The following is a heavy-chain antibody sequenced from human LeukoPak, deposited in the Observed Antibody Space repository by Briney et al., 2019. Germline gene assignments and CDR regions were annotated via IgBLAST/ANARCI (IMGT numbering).Heavy chain of an antibody. J-gene: IGHJ4*02. CDR2: VNPKTDGT. D-gene: IGHD3-22*01. Sequence: ASVKVSCKAPENTFTDYFIHWVRQAPGRGLEWMGWVNPKTDGTVYDDTKYAQKFQGRLSMTRDTSITTFYMELSRLTSDDTAVYYCARDRYYDSNGYYTDYWGQGTLVTVSS. CDR3: ARDRYYDSNGYYTDY. CDR1: ENTFTDYF. V-gene: IGHV1-2*02.